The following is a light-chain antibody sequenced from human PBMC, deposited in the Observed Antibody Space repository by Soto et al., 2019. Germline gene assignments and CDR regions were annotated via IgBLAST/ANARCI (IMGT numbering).Light chain of an antibody. J-gene: IGLJ1*01. V-gene: IGLV1-44*01. CDR3: AAWDDNLNGYV. CDR1: SANIGSST. CDR2: SND. Sequence: QSVLTQPPSASATPRLSVTISCSGSSANIGSSTVNWYQQLPGAAPKLLMYSNDQRPSGIPDRFSGSKSGTSASLAISGLQSQDEADYYCAAWDDNLNGYVFGTGTKVTVL.